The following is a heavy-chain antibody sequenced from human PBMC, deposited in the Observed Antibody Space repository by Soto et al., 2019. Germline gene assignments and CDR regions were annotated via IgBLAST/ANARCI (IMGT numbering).Heavy chain of an antibody. V-gene: IGHV1-69*01. D-gene: IGHD1-26*01. CDR1: GGTFSTYV. CDR3: ARSAKMGSFEFYYYYGMDV. Sequence: QVQLVQSGAEVKKPGSSVKVSCKASGGTFSTYVISWVRQAPGQGLEWMGGINPIFGTTNYARNFQGRVTITADESTSTAYMELSSLRSEDTAVYYCARSAKMGSFEFYYYYGMDVWGQGTTVTVSS. J-gene: IGHJ6*02. CDR2: INPIFGTT.